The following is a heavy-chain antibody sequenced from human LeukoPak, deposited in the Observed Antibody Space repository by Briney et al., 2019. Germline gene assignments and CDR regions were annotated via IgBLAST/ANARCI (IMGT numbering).Heavy chain of an antibody. CDR3: AKESDYDYYYGMDV. CDR2: ISVSGGSS. V-gene: IGHV3-23*01. CDR1: GFTFSSYA. J-gene: IGHJ6*02. Sequence: GGSLRLSCAASGFTFSSYAMNWVRQAPGKGLEWVSSISVSGGSSHSADSVKGRFTISRDNSRNTLYLQMNSLRAEDTAVYYCAKESDYDYYYGMDVWGQGTTVTVSS.